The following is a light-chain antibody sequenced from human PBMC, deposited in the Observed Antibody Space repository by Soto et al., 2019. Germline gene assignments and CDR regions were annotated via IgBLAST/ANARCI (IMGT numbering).Light chain of an antibody. CDR2: AAS. Sequence: DIQMTQSPSSLSASVGDRVTITCLASQSIRYLHWYQKIPGKAPKLLISAASSLQSGVPSRFSGSGSGTDFSLTINTLQREDFATYYCQQTDSVPLTFGGGTKVEIK. J-gene: IGKJ4*01. V-gene: IGKV1-39*01. CDR3: QQTDSVPLT. CDR1: QSIRY.